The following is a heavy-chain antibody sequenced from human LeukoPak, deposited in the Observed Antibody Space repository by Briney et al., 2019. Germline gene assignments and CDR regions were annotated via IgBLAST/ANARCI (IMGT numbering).Heavy chain of an antibody. V-gene: IGHV4-39*01. J-gene: IGHJ4*02. CDR3: ARSTVATAGLGFDY. CDR1: GGSISSRSYY. D-gene: IGHD6-13*01. CDR2: IYYSGST. Sequence: SETLSLTCTVSGGSISSRSYYWGWIRQPPGKGLEWIGSIYYSGSTHYNPSLKSRVTISVDTSENQFSLNLSSVTAADTAAYYCARSTVATAGLGFDYWGQGTLVTVSS.